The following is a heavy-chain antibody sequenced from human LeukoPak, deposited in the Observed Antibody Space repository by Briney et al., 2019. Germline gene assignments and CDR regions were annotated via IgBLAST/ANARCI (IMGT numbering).Heavy chain of an antibody. V-gene: IGHV4-59*08. Sequence: SETLSLTCTVPGGSISSYYWSWIRQPPGKGLEWIGYIYYSGSTNYNPSLKSRVTISVDTSKNQFSLKLSSVTAADTAVYYCASSPPRNRGFDYWGQGTLVTVSS. CDR2: IYYSGST. CDR1: GGSISSYY. J-gene: IGHJ4*02. CDR3: ASSPPRNRGFDY.